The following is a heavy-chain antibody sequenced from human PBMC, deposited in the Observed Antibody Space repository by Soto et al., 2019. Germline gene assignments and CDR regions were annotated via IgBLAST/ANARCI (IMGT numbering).Heavy chain of an antibody. D-gene: IGHD5-18*01. V-gene: IGHV3-23*01. CDR2: ISGGGDSS. CDR3: AKCKRSHGYTPVDY. CDR1: GFTFNTYA. J-gene: IGHJ4*02. Sequence: EVQLLESGGGLVQPGGSLTLSCTASGFTFNTYAMSWVRQAPGKGLEWVSSISGGGDSSSYADSVKGRFTISRDNSKNTLYLQMSSLRAEDTALYYCAKCKRSHGYTPVDYWGQGTLVTVSS.